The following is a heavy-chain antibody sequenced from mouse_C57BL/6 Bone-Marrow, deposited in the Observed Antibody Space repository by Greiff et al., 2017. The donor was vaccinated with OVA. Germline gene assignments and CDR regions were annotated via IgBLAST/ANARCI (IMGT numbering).Heavy chain of an antibody. Sequence: EVQLQQSGPELVKPGASVKMSCKASGYTFTDYNMHWVKQSHGKSLEWIGYINPNNGGTSYNQKFKGKATLTVNKSSSTAYMELRSLTSEDSAVYYCARVGPIYYGNYWYFDVWGTGTTVTVSS. J-gene: IGHJ1*03. CDR1: GYTFTDYN. CDR2: INPNNGGT. CDR3: ARVGPIYYGNYWYFDV. D-gene: IGHD2-1*01. V-gene: IGHV1-22*01.